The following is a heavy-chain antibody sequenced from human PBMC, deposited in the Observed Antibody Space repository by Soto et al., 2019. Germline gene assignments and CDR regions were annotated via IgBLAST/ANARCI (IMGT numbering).Heavy chain of an antibody. CDR1: GYNFDGYW. V-gene: IGHV5-51*01. J-gene: IGHJ4*02. Sequence: PGESLKISWKASGYNFDGYWIAWVRQMPGKGVELMGIIYPSDSDTRYRPSFQGQVTISADKSISSAYLQWSSLRASDTVMYDCARGGVSTRTFDYWGQGTPGTVS. CDR3: ARGGVSTRTFDY. D-gene: IGHD3-3*01. CDR2: IYPSDSDT.